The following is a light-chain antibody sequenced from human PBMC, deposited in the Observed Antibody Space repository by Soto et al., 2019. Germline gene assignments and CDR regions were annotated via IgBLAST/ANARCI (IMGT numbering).Light chain of an antibody. CDR3: AAWDDTLNAYYV. V-gene: IGLV1-44*01. Sequence: QSVLTQPPSASGTPGQRVTISCSGSSSNIGSYTVNWYQQLPGTAPKLLIYNNYQRPSGVPDRSSGSKAGTSASMAISGLQSEDEADYFCAAWDDTLNAYYVFGTGTKVTVL. CDR2: NNY. J-gene: IGLJ1*01. CDR1: SSNIGSYT.